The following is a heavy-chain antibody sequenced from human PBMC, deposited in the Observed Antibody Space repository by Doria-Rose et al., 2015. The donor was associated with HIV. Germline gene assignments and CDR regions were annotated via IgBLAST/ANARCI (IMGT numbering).Heavy chain of an antibody. CDR1: GVSLSSPGMG. V-gene: IGHV2-26*01. CDR2: IFSDHER. D-gene: IGHD6-13*01. Sequence: SGPVLVKPTETLTLTCTVSGVSLSSPGMGVSWIRQPPGKALEWLANIFSDHERSYKTSLKSRLTISRGTSKGQVVLTMTDMDPVDTATYYCARIKSSRWYHKYYFDFWGQGTLVIVSA. CDR3: ARIKSSRWYHKYYFDF. J-gene: IGHJ4*02.